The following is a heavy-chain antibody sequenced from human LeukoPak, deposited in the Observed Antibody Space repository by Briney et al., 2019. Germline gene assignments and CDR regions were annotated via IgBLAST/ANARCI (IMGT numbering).Heavy chain of an antibody. CDR2: ISSSNNTI. V-gene: IGHV3-48*02. CDR3: ARSTYCGGDCYPALGY. D-gene: IGHD2-21*02. J-gene: IGHJ4*02. Sequence: GGSLRLSCAASGFTFSSYSMNWVRQAPGKGLEWVSYISSSNNTIYYADSAEGRFTISRDNAKNSLYLQMNSLRDEDTAVYYCARSTYCGGDCYPALGYWGQGTPVTVSS. CDR1: GFTFSSYS.